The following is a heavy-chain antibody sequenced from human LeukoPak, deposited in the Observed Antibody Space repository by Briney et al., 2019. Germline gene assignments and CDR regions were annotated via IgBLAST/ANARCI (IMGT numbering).Heavy chain of an antibody. CDR2: IYYSGST. V-gene: IGHV4-59*01. J-gene: IGHJ4*02. Sequence: ASETLSLTCTVPGGSISSYYWSWIRQPPGKGLEWIGYIYYSGSTNYNPSLKGRVTISVDTSKNQFSLKLSSVTAADTAVYYCANGNSPDRFDYWGQGTLVTVSS. CDR3: ANGNSPDRFDY. D-gene: IGHD4-23*01. CDR1: GGSISSYY.